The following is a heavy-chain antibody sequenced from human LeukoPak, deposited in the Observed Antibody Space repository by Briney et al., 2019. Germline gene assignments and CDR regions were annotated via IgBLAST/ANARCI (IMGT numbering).Heavy chain of an antibody. CDR3: ARDWDPLPTAIGSAAFDL. D-gene: IGHD2-21*02. CDR1: GFIFSNFA. J-gene: IGHJ3*01. CDR2: ISHEGGDT. Sequence: GGSLRLSCTASGFIFSNFAMHWVRQAPGKGLEWLAFISHEGGDTKYTDSVKGRFTVSRDNSYNTVFLQMNTLKFEDTPVYYCARDWDPLPTAIGSAAFDLWGQGTLVTVSS. V-gene: IGHV3-30-3*01.